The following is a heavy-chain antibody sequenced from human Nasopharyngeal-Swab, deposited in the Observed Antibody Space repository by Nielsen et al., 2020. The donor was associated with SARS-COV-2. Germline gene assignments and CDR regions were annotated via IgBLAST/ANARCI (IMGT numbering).Heavy chain of an antibody. CDR1: GYTFTGYY. Sequence: ASVKVSCKASGYTFTGYYMHWVRQAPEQGLEWMGRINPNSGGTNYAQKFQGRVTMTRDTSISTAYMELSRLRSDDTAVYYCARGDYDILTGYPLDYWGQGTLVTVSS. CDR2: INPNSGGT. CDR3: ARGDYDILTGYPLDY. J-gene: IGHJ4*02. D-gene: IGHD3-9*01. V-gene: IGHV1-2*06.